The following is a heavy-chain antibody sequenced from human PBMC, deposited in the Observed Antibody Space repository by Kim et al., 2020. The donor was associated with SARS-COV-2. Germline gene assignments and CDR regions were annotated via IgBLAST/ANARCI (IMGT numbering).Heavy chain of an antibody. D-gene: IGHD6-19*01. J-gene: IGHJ3*02. Sequence: KFQGEVKITADKSTSTAYMELSSLRSEDTAVYYCARDVGGRAVVLAFDIWGQGTMVTVSS. V-gene: IGHV1-69*04. CDR3: ARDVGGRAVVLAFDI.